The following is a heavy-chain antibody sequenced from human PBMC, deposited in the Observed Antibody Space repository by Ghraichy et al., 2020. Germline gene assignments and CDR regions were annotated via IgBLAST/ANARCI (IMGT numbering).Heavy chain of an antibody. D-gene: IGHD6-6*01. CDR1: GGSISNYY. CDR3: ARGLGLNWFDP. V-gene: IGHV4-59*01. Sequence: SETLSLTCTVSGGSISNYYWSWIRQPPGKGLEWIGYIYYSGSTNYNPSLKSRVTISINTSKNQFSLNVTSVTAADTAVYYCARGLGLNWFDPWGQGTLVTVSS. CDR2: IYYSGST. J-gene: IGHJ5*02.